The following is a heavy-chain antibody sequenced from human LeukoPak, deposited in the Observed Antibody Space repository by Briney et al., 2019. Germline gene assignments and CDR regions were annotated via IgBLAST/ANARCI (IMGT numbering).Heavy chain of an antibody. D-gene: IGHD2-2*01. CDR3: AREDIVVVPAAPRPYYYYGMDV. CDR1: GFTFSSYA. CDR2: ISYDGSNK. Sequence: PGGSLRLSCAASGFTFSSYAMHWVRQAPGKGLEWVAVISYDGSNKYYADSVEGRFTISRDNSKNTLYLQMNSLRAEDTAVYYCAREDIVVVPAAPRPYYYYGMDVWGKGTTVTVSS. V-gene: IGHV3-30*04. J-gene: IGHJ6*04.